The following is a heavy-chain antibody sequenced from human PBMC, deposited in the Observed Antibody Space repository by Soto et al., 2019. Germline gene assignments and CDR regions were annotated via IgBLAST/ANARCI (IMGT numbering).Heavy chain of an antibody. Sequence: SETLSLTCTVSGGSISSGGYYWSWIRQHPGKGLEWIGYIYYSGTTYYNPSLKSRVTISVDTSKNQFSLKLSSVTAADTAVYYCARDSGYYSDYWGQGTLVTVSS. CDR3: ARDSGYYSDY. J-gene: IGHJ4*02. V-gene: IGHV4-31*03. D-gene: IGHD3-22*01. CDR1: GGSISSGGYY. CDR2: IYYSGTT.